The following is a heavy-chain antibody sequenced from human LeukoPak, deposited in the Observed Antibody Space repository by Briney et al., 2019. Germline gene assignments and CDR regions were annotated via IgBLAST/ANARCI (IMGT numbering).Heavy chain of an antibody. J-gene: IGHJ3*02. CDR2: IWYDGKNDQ. V-gene: IGHV3-30*02. CDR1: GFTFSRYG. D-gene: IGHD2-2*01. Sequence: GGSLRLSCAVSGFTFSRYGMHWVRQAPGKGMEWVAFIWYDGKNDQEYAESVKGRFTISRDNSKNTLYLQMNSLRTEDTAMYYCAKDRCSSSTCREAFEIWGQGTLVTVSS. CDR3: AKDRCSSSTCREAFEI.